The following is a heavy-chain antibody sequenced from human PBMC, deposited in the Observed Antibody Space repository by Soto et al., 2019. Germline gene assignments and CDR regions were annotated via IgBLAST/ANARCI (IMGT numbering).Heavy chain of an antibody. D-gene: IGHD2-15*01. Sequence: QVQLQESGPGLVKPSQTLSLTCTVSGGSISSGGYYWSWIRQHPGKGLEWIGYIYYSGSTYYNPSLKSRVTISVATSKNQFSLKLSSVTAADTAVYYCARDGLQSGYGMDVWGQGTTVTVSS. CDR3: ARDGLQSGYGMDV. J-gene: IGHJ6*02. CDR1: GGSISSGGYY. CDR2: IYYSGST. V-gene: IGHV4-31*03.